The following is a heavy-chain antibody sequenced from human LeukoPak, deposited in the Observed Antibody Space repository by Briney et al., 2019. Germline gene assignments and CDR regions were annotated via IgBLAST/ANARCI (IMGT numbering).Heavy chain of an antibody. Sequence: PSETLSLTCAVYGGSFSGYYWSWIRQPPGKGLEWIGEINHSGSTNYNPSLKSRVTISVDTSKNQFSLKLSSVTAADTAVYYCAHRQASVAARRRGFDYWGQGTLVTVSS. D-gene: IGHD6-6*01. CDR1: GGSFSGYY. V-gene: IGHV4-34*01. CDR2: INHSGST. CDR3: AHRQASVAARRRGFDY. J-gene: IGHJ4*02.